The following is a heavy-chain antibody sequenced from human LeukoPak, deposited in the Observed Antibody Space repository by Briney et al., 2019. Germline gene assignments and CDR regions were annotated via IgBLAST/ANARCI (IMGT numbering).Heavy chain of an antibody. CDR3: ARDKVIVVVSHVYYNWFDP. V-gene: IGHV4-59*01. Sequence: SETLSLTCTVSGGSISSYYWSWIRQPPGKGLEWIGYIYYSGSTNYNPSLKSRVTISVDTSKNQFSLKLSSVTAADTAVYYCARDKVIVVVSHVYYNWFDPWGQGTLVTVSS. J-gene: IGHJ5*02. CDR1: GGSISSYY. CDR2: IYYSGST. D-gene: IGHD3-22*01.